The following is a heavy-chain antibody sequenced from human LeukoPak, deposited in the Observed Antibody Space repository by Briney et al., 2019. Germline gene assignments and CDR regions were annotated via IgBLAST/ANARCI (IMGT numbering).Heavy chain of an antibody. J-gene: IGHJ4*02. CDR2: INSDGNYT. D-gene: IGHD6-19*01. CDR1: GFTFSSYG. Sequence: PGRSLRLSCAASGFTFSSYGMNWVRQAPGKGLVWVSRINSDGNYTAYADSVKGRFTISRDNAKNTLSLQMNSLRAEDTAVYYCAREYSSGWTSDYWGQGTLVTVSS. V-gene: IGHV3-74*01. CDR3: AREYSSGWTSDY.